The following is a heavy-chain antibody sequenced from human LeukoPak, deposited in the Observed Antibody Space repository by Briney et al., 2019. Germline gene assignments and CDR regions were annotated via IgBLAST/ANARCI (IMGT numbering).Heavy chain of an antibody. V-gene: IGHV3-7*01. CDR3: AGDYYYYYMDV. CDR2: IKQDGSDK. Sequence: GGSLRLSCEASAFTFSTYWMTWVRQAPGKGLEWVANIKQDGSDKYYVDSVKGRFTISRDNAKNSLYLQMDSLRAEDTAVYYCAGDYYYYYMDVWGKGTTVTVSS. J-gene: IGHJ6*03. CDR1: AFTFSTYW.